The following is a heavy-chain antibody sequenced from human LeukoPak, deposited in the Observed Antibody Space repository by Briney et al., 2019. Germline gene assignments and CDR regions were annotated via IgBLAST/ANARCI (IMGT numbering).Heavy chain of an antibody. CDR3: ARDLKYYYDSSGAFDY. V-gene: IGHV3-21*01. Sequence: GGSLRLSCAASGLTFSSYSMNWVRQAPGKGLEWVSSISSSSSYIYYADSVKGRFTISRDNAKNSLYLQMNSLRAEDTAVYYCARDLKYYYDSSGAFDYWGQGTLVTVSS. J-gene: IGHJ4*02. CDR2: ISSSSSYI. CDR1: GLTFSSYS. D-gene: IGHD3-22*01.